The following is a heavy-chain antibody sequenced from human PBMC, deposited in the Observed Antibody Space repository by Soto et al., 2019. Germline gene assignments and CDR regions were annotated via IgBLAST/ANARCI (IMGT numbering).Heavy chain of an antibody. CDR1: GFTFSSYS. D-gene: IGHD2-15*01. Sequence: EVQLVESGGGLVKPGGSLRLSCAASGFTFSSYSINWVRQAPGKGLEWVSSISSSSSYIYYADSVKGRFTISRDNAKNSLYLQMNSLGAEDTAVYYCARDPYCSGGSCFGYWYFDLWGRDTLVTVSS. V-gene: IGHV3-21*01. CDR3: ARDPYCSGGSCFGYWYFDL. J-gene: IGHJ2*01. CDR2: ISSSSSYI.